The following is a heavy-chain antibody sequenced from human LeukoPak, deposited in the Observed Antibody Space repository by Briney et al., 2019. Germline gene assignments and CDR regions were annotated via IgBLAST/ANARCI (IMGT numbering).Heavy chain of an antibody. D-gene: IGHD4-17*01. Sequence: SETLSLTCTVSGGSISSYYWSWIRQPPGKGLEWIGYIYYSGSTNYNPSLKSRVTISVDTSKNQFSLKLSSVTAADTAVYYCARDGDYGDGNYWGQGTLVTVSS. CDR1: GGSISSYY. CDR2: IYYSGST. V-gene: IGHV4-59*12. CDR3: ARDGDYGDGNY. J-gene: IGHJ4*02.